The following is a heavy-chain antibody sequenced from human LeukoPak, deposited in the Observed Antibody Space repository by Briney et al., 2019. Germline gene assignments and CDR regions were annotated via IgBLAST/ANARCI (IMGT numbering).Heavy chain of an antibody. D-gene: IGHD5-12*01. CDR2: ISAYNGNT. Sequence: ASVKVSCKASGYTFTSYGISWVRQAPGQGLEWMGWISAYNGNTNYAQKLQGRVTMTTDTCTSTAYMELRSLRSDDTAVYYCARVEDDSGYDPNFDYWGQGTLVTVSS. CDR3: ARVEDDSGYDPNFDY. J-gene: IGHJ4*02. V-gene: IGHV1-18*01. CDR1: GYTFTSYG.